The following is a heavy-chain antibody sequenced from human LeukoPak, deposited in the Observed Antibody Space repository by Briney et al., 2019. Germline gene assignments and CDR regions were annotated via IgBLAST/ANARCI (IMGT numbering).Heavy chain of an antibody. Sequence: GGSLRLSCSASGFTFSSYAMHWVRQAPGKGLEYVSAISSNGGSTYYADSVKGRFTISRDNSKNTLYLQMSSLRAEDTAVYYCVEEPSYVPAANWFDPWGQGTLVTVSS. CDR2: ISSNGGST. D-gene: IGHD2-2*01. CDR1: GFTFSSYA. CDR3: VEEPSYVPAANWFDP. J-gene: IGHJ5*02. V-gene: IGHV3-64D*06.